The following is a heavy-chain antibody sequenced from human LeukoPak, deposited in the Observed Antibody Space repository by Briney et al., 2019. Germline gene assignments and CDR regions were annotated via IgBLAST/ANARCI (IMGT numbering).Heavy chain of an antibody. CDR1: GFTFSSYG. CDR2: ISGSGGRT. CDR3: AKCRCYYDSPDWFDP. J-gene: IGHJ5*02. Sequence: GGSLRLSCAASGFTFSSYGMSWVRQAPGKGMEWVSSISGSGGRTKYADYVKGRFTISRDNSKNTLYLQMNSLRADDTAVYYCAKCRCYYDSPDWFDPWGQGTLVIVSS. V-gene: IGHV3-23*01. D-gene: IGHD3-22*01.